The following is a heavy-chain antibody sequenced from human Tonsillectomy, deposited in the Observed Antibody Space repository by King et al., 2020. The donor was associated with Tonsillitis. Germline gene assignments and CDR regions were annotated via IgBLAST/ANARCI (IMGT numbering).Heavy chain of an antibody. CDR3: ARDDTGHYYYGMDV. J-gene: IGHJ6*02. Sequence: QLQLQESGPGLVKPSETLSLTCTVSGGSISSYYWSWIRQPPGKGLEWIGYIYYSGSTNYNPSLKSRVTISVDPSKNQFSLKLSSVTAADTAVYYCARDDTGHYYYGMDVWGQGTTVTVSS. CDR1: GGSISSYY. V-gene: IGHV4-59*01. CDR2: IYYSGST. D-gene: IGHD1-1*01.